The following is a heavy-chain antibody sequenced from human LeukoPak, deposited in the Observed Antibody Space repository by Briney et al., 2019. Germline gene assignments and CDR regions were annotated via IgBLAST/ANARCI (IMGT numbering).Heavy chain of an antibody. CDR2: IYYSGST. D-gene: IGHD3-3*01. V-gene: IGHV4-39*01. CDR3: ASGNTIFGVVTYFDY. J-gene: IGHJ4*02. CDR1: GGSISSSSYY. Sequence: PSETLSLTCTVSGGSISSSSYYWGWIRQPPGKGLEWIGSIYYSGSTYYNPSLKSRVTISVDTSMNQFSLKLSSVTAADTAVYYCASGNTIFGVVTYFDYWGQGTLVTVSS.